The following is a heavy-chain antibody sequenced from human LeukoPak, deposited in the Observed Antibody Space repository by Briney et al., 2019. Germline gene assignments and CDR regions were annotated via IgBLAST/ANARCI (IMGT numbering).Heavy chain of an antibody. CDR1: RFTFSTYA. D-gene: IGHD3-22*01. V-gene: IGHV3-23*01. CDR3: AKAFYDSSGYFPFDY. Sequence: GGSLRLSCAASRFTFSTYAMSWVRQAPGKGLEWVSTISGSGGSTYYADSVKGRFTISRDNSKNTLYLQMNSLRAEDTAVYYCAKAFYDSSGYFPFDYWGQGTLVTVSS. J-gene: IGHJ4*02. CDR2: ISGSGGST.